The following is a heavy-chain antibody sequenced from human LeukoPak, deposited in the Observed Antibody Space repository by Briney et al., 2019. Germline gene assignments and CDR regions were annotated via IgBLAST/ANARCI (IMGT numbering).Heavy chain of an antibody. CDR1: GGSFSGYY. Sequence: TSETLSLTCAVYGGSFSGYYWSWIRQPPGKGLEWIGEINHSGSTNYNPSLKSRVTISVDTSKNQFSLKLSSVTAADTAVYYCAREESSAPDYWGQGTLVTVSS. D-gene: IGHD6-19*01. CDR3: AREESSAPDY. J-gene: IGHJ4*02. V-gene: IGHV4-34*01. CDR2: INHSGST.